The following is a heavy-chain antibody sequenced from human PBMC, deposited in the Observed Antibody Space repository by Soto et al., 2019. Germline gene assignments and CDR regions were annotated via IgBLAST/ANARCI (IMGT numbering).Heavy chain of an antibody. CDR2: INPKSGGT. Sequence: ASVNVSCKASGYTFTGYYMHWVRQAPGQGLEWMGWINPKSGGTNYAQKFQGRVTMTRDTSISTAYMELSRLRSDDTAVYYCARPYCSSTNSYLNWFEHWGKGNLVTVSP. J-gene: IGHJ5*02. CDR1: GYTFTGYY. CDR3: ARPYCSSTNSYLNWFEH. D-gene: IGHD2-2*01. V-gene: IGHV1-2*02.